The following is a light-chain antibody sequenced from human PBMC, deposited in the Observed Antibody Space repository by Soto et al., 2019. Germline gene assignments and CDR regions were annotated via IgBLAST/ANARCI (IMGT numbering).Light chain of an antibody. CDR2: RNN. CDR1: PSNIGSNY. Sequence: QSVLTQPPSASGAPGQTVTLSCSRSPSNIGSNYVYWYQHLPGTAPKLLIYRNNQRPSGVPDRFSGSKSGTSGSLAISGFRSEDEADYYCAAWEDSVNLWLFGGGTKVTVL. J-gene: IGLJ3*02. V-gene: IGLV1-47*01. CDR3: AAWEDSVNLWL.